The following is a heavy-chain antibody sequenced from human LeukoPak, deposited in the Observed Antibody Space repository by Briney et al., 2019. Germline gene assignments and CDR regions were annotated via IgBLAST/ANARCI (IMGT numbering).Heavy chain of an antibody. CDR1: GDSISGYY. CDR2: IYYSGRT. Sequence: SETLSLTCTVSGDSISGYYWSWIRQPPGKGLEWIGYIYYSGRTNYNPSLKSRVTISEDTSKNHFSLRLRSVTGAVTAVYYCARALEDYYYGMDVWGQGTTVPVSS. J-gene: IGHJ6*02. CDR3: ARALEDYYYGMDV. V-gene: IGHV4-59*08.